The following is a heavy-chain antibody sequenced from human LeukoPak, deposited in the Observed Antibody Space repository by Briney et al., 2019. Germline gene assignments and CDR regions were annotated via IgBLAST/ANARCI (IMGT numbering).Heavy chain of an antibody. Sequence: SETLSLTCAVSGGSISSNSYYWGWIRQPPGKGLEWIGSIYYSGSTYYNPSLKSRVTISVDTSKNQFSLKLSSVTAADTAVYYCARPSSGPYNWFDPWGQGTLVTVSS. J-gene: IGHJ5*02. CDR1: GGSISSNSYY. CDR2: IYYSGST. CDR3: ARPSSGPYNWFDP. V-gene: IGHV4-39*01. D-gene: IGHD6-19*01.